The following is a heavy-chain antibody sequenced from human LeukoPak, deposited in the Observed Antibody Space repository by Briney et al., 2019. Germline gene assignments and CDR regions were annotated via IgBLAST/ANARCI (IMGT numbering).Heavy chain of an antibody. CDR2: INPSGGST. J-gene: IGHJ3*02. D-gene: IGHD6-13*01. CDR1: GYTFTSYY. V-gene: IGHV1-46*01. CDR3: ARVIAAAGAFDI. Sequence: ASVTVSCKASGYTFTSYYMHWVRQAPGQGLEWMGIINPSGGSTSYAQKFQGRVTMTRDTSTSTVYMELSSLRSEDTAVYYCARVIAAAGAFDIWGQGTMVTVSS.